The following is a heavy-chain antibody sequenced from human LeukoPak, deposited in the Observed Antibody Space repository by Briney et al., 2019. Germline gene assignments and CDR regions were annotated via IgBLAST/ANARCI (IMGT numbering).Heavy chain of an antibody. Sequence: GESLKISCKGSGYSFTNYWIGWVRQMPGKGLEWMGIISPDGSDTRYSPSFQGQVTISADKSITTAYLRWSSLKASDTAMYYCARLTSSWSFDYWGQGTLVTVSS. CDR2: ISPDGSDT. CDR1: GYSFTNYW. D-gene: IGHD6-13*01. V-gene: IGHV5-51*01. CDR3: ARLTSSWSFDY. J-gene: IGHJ4*02.